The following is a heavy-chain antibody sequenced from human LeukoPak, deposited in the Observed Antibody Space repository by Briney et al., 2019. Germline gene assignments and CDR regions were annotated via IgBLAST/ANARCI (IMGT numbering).Heavy chain of an antibody. CDR1: GFTFSSYV. CDR2: ISHDGII. J-gene: IGHJ4*02. CDR3: ARDWVYKIDY. Sequence: GGSLRLSCETAGFTFSSYVMHWVRRTPGKGLVWVSRISHDGIISYADSVKGRFTISRDNAKNTLILQMNSLRVKDTAVYYCARDWVYKIDYWGRGTLVTVSS. V-gene: IGHV3-74*01. D-gene: IGHD5-24*01.